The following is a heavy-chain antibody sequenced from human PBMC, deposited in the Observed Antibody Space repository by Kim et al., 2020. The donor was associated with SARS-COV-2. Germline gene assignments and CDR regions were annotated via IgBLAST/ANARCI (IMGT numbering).Heavy chain of an antibody. Sequence: GGSLRLSCAASGFSFRNYHMHWVRRAPGKGLEWVALIWRDGSKEYYADYVKGRFTVSRDNSKNTLYLQMNSLRAEDTAVYYCARDGSPPKRDLWGQGTL. CDR3: ARDGSPPKRDL. CDR1: GFSFRNYH. J-gene: IGHJ4*02. D-gene: IGHD2-21*01. V-gene: IGHV3-33*01. CDR2: IWRDGSKE.